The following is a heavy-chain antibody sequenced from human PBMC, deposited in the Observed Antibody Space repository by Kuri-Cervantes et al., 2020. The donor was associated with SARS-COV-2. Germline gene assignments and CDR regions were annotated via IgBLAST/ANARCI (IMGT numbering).Heavy chain of an antibody. J-gene: IGHJ6*03. CDR1: GFTFSSYG. Sequence: GESLKISCAASGFTFSSYGMHWVRQAPGKGLEWVAFIRYDGSNKYYADSVKGRFTISRDNSKNTLYLQMNSLRAGDTAVYYCAREVRTVGYYYYMDVWGKGTTVTVSS. V-gene: IGHV3-30*02. CDR2: IRYDGSNK. CDR3: AREVRTVGYYYYMDV. D-gene: IGHD4-23*01.